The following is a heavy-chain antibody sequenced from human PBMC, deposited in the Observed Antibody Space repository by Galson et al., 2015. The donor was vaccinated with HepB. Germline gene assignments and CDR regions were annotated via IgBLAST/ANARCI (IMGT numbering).Heavy chain of an antibody. CDR3: ARRRGYSGTRWAFDI. V-gene: IGHV5-10-1*01. D-gene: IGHD5-12*01. J-gene: IGHJ3*02. CDR2: IDPSDSYT. CDR1: GYSFTSYW. Sequence: QSGAEVKKPGESLRISCKGSGYSFTSYWISWVRQMPGKGLEWMGRIDPSDSYTNYSPSSQGHVTISADKSISTAYLQWSSLKASDTAMYYCARRRGYSGTRWAFDIWGQGTMVTVSS.